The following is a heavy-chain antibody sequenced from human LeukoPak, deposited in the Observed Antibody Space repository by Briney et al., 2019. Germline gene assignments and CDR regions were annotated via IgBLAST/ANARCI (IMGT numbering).Heavy chain of an antibody. Sequence: GGSLRLSCAASGFTFSSYGMHWVRRAPGKGLEWVAFIRYDGSNKYYADSVKGRFTISRDNSKNTLYLQMNSLRAEDTAVYYCAKSGKGYCSGGSCYVFDYWGQGTLVTVSS. CDR2: IRYDGSNK. CDR1: GFTFSSYG. D-gene: IGHD2-15*01. V-gene: IGHV3-30*02. CDR3: AKSGKGYCSGGSCYVFDY. J-gene: IGHJ4*02.